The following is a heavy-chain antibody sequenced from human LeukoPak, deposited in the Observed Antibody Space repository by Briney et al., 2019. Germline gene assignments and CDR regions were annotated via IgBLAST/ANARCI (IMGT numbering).Heavy chain of an antibody. D-gene: IGHD2-8*01. J-gene: IGHJ6*02. CDR3: AKDRIDCTNGACYQYYYYGMDV. CDR1: GFTFSSYG. V-gene: IGHV3-30*18. Sequence: GGSLRLSCAASGFTFSSYGMHWVRQAPGKGLEWVAVISYDGSNKYYADSVKGRFTISRDNSKNTLYLQMNSLRAEDTAVYYCAKDRIDCTNGACYQYYYYGMDVWGQGTTVTVSS. CDR2: ISYDGSNK.